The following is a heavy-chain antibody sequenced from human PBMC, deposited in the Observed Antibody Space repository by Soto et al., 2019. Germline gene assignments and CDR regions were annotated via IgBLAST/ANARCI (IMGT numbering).Heavy chain of an antibody. CDR1: GFTFSSYA. CDR3: AKVNFFDTPGTFDV. D-gene: IGHD2-15*01. V-gene: IGHV3-23*01. Sequence: VGSLRLSCAASGFTFSSYAMTWVRLAPGRGLEWVATIAGSGGMTYYTNSVRGRFTISRDNSKNTVSLQMSSLRAEDTAMYFCAKVNFFDTPGTFDVWGQGTPVTVSS. CDR2: IAGSGGMT. J-gene: IGHJ3*01.